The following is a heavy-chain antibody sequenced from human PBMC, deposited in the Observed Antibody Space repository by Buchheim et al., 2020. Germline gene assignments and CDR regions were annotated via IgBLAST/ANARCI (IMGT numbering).Heavy chain of an antibody. V-gene: IGHV4-61*02. CDR2: IYATGST. CDR1: GGSISSAEHY. Sequence: QVQLQESGPGLVKPSETLSLTCTVSGGSISSAEHYWIWIRPPAGKGLEWIGRIYATGSTNYNPSLQSRPTMSFDPSKTPFSLRLSSVTAADTAMYCCARYLDGAYTTGWSYFDSWGQGTL. D-gene: IGHD6-19*01. J-gene: IGHJ4*02. CDR3: ARYLDGAYTTGWSYFDS.